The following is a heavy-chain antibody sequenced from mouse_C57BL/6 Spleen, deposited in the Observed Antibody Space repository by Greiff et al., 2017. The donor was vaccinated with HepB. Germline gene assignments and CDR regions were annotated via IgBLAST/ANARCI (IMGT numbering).Heavy chain of an antibody. V-gene: IGHV1-82*01. CDR1: GYAFSSSW. Sequence: QVQLKQSGPELVKPGASVKISCKASGYAFSSSWMNWVKQRPGKGLEWIGRIYPGDGDTNYNGKFKGKATLTADKSSSTAYMQLSSLTSEDSAVYFCARSGYYGSSSLAYWGQGTLVTVSA. D-gene: IGHD1-1*01. CDR3: ARSGYYGSSSLAY. CDR2: IYPGDGDT. J-gene: IGHJ3*01.